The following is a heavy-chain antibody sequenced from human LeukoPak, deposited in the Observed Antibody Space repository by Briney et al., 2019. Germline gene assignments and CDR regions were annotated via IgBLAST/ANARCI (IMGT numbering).Heavy chain of an antibody. CDR2: INHLGRT. D-gene: IGHD5-12*01. CDR3: ARGSASGIYPIDY. V-gene: IGHV4-34*01. Sequence: PSGTLSLTCAVYGGSFSVYYWSWIRQPPGKGLEWIAEINHLGRTNYNPSLKSRATISIDTSKNQFFLKLSSVTAADTAVYYCARGSASGIYPIDYWGQGTLVTVSS. J-gene: IGHJ4*02. CDR1: GGSFSVYY.